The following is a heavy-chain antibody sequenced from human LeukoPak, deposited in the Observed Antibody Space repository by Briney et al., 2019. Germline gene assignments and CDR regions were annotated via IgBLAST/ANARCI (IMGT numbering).Heavy chain of an antibody. D-gene: IGHD3-22*01. CDR2: SNPSGGST. CDR3: ARGITMIVVVEYYFDY. CDR1: GYTFTSYY. V-gene: IGHV1-46*01. J-gene: IGHJ4*02. Sequence: VASVKVSCKASGYTFTSYYMHWVRQAPGQGLEWMGISNPSGGSTSYAQKFQGRVTMTRDTSASTVYMELSSLRSEDTAVYYCARGITMIVVVEYYFDYWGQGTLVTVSS.